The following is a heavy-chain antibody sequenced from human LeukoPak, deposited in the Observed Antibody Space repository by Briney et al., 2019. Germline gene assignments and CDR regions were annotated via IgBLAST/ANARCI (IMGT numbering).Heavy chain of an antibody. J-gene: IGHJ5*02. Sequence: SETLSLTCAVYGASFSGYYWSWIRQPPGKGLEWIGSIYYSGSTYYNPSLKSRVTISVDTSKNQFSLKLSSVTAADTAVYYCARHVTRFDPWGQGTLVTVSS. CDR2: IYYSGST. CDR1: GASFSGYY. CDR3: ARHVTRFDP. V-gene: IGHV4-34*01. D-gene: IGHD3-10*01.